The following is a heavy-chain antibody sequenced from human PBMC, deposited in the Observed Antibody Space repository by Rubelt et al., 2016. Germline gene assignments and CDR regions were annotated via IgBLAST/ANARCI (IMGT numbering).Heavy chain of an antibody. V-gene: IGHV4-39*07. CDR3: ARAPRYGSGSPNPLGSDY. CDR1: GGSISSSSYY. J-gene: IGHJ4*02. CDR2: IYYSGST. Sequence: QLQLQESGPGLVKPSETLSLTCTVSGGSISSSSYYWGWLRQPPGKGLEWIGSIYYSGSTYYNPSLRSRVTISVDTSKNQFSRKLSSLTAADTAMYYCARAPRYGSGSPNPLGSDYWGQGTLVTVSS. D-gene: IGHD3-10*01.